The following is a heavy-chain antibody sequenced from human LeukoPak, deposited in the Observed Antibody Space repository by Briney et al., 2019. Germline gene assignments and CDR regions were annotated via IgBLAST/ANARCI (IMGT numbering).Heavy chain of an antibody. CDR2: IYTGGSP. J-gene: IGHJ4*02. CDR3: VPLTDGSIDY. V-gene: IGHV3-NL1*01. Sequence: GRSLRLSCAASGFTFSDYAMHWVRQAPGKGLEWVSMIYTGGSPYYADSVKGRFTISRDNSKNTLNLQMNSLRAEDTAVYYCVPLTDGSIDYWGQGTLVTVSS. D-gene: IGHD3-10*01. CDR1: GFTFSDYA.